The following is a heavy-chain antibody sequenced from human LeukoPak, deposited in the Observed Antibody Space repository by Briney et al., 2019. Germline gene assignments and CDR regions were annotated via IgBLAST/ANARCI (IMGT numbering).Heavy chain of an antibody. CDR2: ISSSSSYI. J-gene: IGHJ4*02. Sequence: GGSLRLSCAASGFTFSSYSMNWVRQAPGKGLEWVSSISSSSSYIYYADSVKGRFTISRDNAKNSLYLQMNSLRAEDTAVYYCAKGNNWNYVGYFDYWGQGTLVTVSS. V-gene: IGHV3-21*01. CDR1: GFTFSSYS. CDR3: AKGNNWNYVGYFDY. D-gene: IGHD1-7*01.